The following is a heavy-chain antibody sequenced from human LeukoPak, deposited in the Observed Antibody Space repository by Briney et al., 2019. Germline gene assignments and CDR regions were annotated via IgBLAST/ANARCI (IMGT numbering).Heavy chain of an antibody. J-gene: IGHJ4*02. CDR1: GFTFDDYG. CDR3: AKYSVVTPFDY. V-gene: IGHV3-20*04. D-gene: IGHD3-22*01. Sequence: GGSLRLSCAASGFTFDDYGMSWVRQAPGKGLEWVSGINWNGGSTGYADSVKGRFTISRDNSKNTLYLQMNSLRAEDTAVYYCAKYSVVTPFDYWGQGTLVTVSS. CDR2: INWNGGST.